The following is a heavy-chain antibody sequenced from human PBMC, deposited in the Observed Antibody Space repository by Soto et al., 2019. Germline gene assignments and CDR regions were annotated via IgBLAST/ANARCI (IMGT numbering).Heavy chain of an antibody. V-gene: IGHV3-23*01. CDR3: ANRMVRGVIIRDS. Sequence: GGSLRLSCAASGFTFSSYAMSWVRQAPGKGLEWVSAISGSGGSTYYADSVKGRFTISRDNSKNTLYLQMNSLRAEDTAVYYFANRMVRGVIIRDSWGQGTLVTVYS. CDR1: GFTFSSYA. J-gene: IGHJ1*01. D-gene: IGHD3-10*01. CDR2: ISGSGGST.